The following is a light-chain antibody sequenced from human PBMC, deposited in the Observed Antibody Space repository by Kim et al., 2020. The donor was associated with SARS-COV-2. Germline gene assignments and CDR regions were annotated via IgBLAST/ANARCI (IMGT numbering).Light chain of an antibody. CDR2: GAS. CDR3: QQYNTYPIT. CDR1: QSISNY. V-gene: IGKV1-16*02. J-gene: IGKJ5*01. Sequence: ASVGDRVTITCRASQSISNYLAWFQQKQGKAPKALIYGASSLQSGVPSKFSGSGSGTDFTLTISSLQPEDFATYYCQQYNTYPITFGQGTRLEIK.